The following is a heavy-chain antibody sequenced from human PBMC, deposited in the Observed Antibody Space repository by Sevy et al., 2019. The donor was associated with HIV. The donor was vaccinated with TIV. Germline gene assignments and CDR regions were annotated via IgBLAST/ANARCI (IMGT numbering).Heavy chain of an antibody. CDR1: GGSISSGGYS. V-gene: IGHV4-30-2*01. Sequence: SETLSLTCAVSGGSISSGGYSWSWIRQPPGKGLEWIGYIYHSGSTYYNPSLKSRVTISVDRSKNQFSLKLSSVTAAETAVYYCARSRVVDTAMVPFGYWGQGTLVTVSS. CDR3: ARSRVVDTAMVPFGY. CDR2: IYHSGST. J-gene: IGHJ4*02. D-gene: IGHD5-18*01.